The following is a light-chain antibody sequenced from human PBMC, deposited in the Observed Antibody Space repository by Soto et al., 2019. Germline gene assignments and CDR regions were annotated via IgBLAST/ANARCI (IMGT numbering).Light chain of an antibody. J-gene: IGKJ4*01. CDR3: QQYNTYSLT. CDR1: SNISNS. Sequence: SAAPGQKVTISCSGSSSNISNSLAWYQQKPGKAPKLLIYDASNLESGVPSRFSGSGSGTEFTLTISSLQPDDFATYHCQQYNTYSLTFGGGTKVDIK. V-gene: IGKV1-5*01. CDR2: DAS.